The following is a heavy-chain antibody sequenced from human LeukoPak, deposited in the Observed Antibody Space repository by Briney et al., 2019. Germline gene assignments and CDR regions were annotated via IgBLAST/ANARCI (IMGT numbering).Heavy chain of an antibody. CDR2: FDPEDGET. J-gene: IGHJ4*02. Sequence: ASVKVSCKVSGYTLTELSMHWVRQAPGKGLGWMGGFDPEDGETIYAQKFQGRVTMTEDTSTDTAYMELSSLKSEDTAVYYCATFSDYGDYHFAYWGQGTLVTVSS. CDR3: ATFSDYGDYHFAY. D-gene: IGHD4-17*01. V-gene: IGHV1-24*01. CDR1: GYTLTELS.